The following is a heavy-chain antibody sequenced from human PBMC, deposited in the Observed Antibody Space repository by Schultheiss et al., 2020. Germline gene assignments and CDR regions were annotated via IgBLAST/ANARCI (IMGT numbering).Heavy chain of an antibody. J-gene: IGHJ4*02. D-gene: IGHD1-1*01. V-gene: IGHV3-9*01. Sequence: SLKISCAASGFTFDDYAMHWVRQAPGKGLEWVSGISWNSGSIGYADSVKGRFTISRDNAKNSLYLQMNSLRAEDTALYYCAKTTWNYFDYWGQGTLVTVSS. CDR1: GFTFDDYA. CDR2: ISWNSGSI. CDR3: AKTTWNYFDY.